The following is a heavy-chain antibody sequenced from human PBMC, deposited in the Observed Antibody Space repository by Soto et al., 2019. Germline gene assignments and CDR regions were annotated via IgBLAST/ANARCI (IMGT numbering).Heavy chain of an antibody. CDR1: GYTFTSYA. CDR3: ARGCSGGSCYSSWFDP. V-gene: IGHV1-3*01. CDR2: INAGNGNT. Sequence: ASVKVSCKASGYTFTSYAMHWVRQAPGQRLEWMGWINAGNGNTKYSQKFQGRVTITRDTSASTAYMELSSLRSEDTAVYYCARGCSGGSCYSSWFDPWGQGTLVTVS. J-gene: IGHJ5*02. D-gene: IGHD2-15*01.